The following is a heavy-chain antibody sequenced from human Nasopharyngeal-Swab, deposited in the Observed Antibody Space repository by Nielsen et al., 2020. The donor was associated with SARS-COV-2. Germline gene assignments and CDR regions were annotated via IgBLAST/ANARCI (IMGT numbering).Heavy chain of an antibody. CDR3: ARSVGSFYGQGAFDI. J-gene: IGHJ3*02. Sequence: GESLKISCTTSGFTFGDYGMSWFRQAPGKGLEWVGFIRSKIYSGAPEYAASVKGRFTISRDGAESIAFLQMNSLETEDTGVYYCARSVGSFYGQGAFDIWGQGTMVTVSS. D-gene: IGHD1-26*01. CDR1: GFTFGDYG. CDR2: IRSKIYSGAP. V-gene: IGHV3-49*01.